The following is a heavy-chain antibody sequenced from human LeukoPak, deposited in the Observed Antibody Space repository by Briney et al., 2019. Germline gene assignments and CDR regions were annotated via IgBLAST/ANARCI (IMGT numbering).Heavy chain of an antibody. J-gene: IGHJ4*02. CDR2: IKTKTEGETT. CDR3: TTRVVTTNDN. D-gene: IGHD2-21*02. V-gene: IGHV3-15*01. Sequence: GGSLRLSCSASGFTFNYAWMNWVRQAPGKGLEWVGRIKTKTEGETTDYPAPVKGRFTVSRDDSRNTVYLQMNSLKTEDTAVYYCTTRVVTTNDNWGQGTLATVSS. CDR1: GFTFNYAW.